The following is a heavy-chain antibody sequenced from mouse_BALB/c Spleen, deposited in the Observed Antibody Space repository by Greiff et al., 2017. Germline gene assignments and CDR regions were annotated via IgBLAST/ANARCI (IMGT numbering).Heavy chain of an antibody. CDR3: ARGDGYYAMDY. D-gene: IGHD2-3*01. J-gene: IGHJ4*01. V-gene: IGHV5-9*03. CDR1: GFTFSSYT. Sequence: EVKLMESGGGLVKPGGSLKLSCAASGFTFSSYTMSWVRQTPEKRLEWVATISSGGGNTYYPDSVKGRFTISRDNAKNNLYLQMSSLRSEDTALYYCARGDGYYAMDYWGQGTSVTVSS. CDR2: ISSGGGNT.